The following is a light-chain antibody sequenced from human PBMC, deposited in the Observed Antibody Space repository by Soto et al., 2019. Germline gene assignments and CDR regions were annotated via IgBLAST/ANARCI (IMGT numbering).Light chain of an antibody. CDR1: QSVSSSY. V-gene: IGKV3-20*01. CDR3: QQYGSSPGT. CDR2: GAS. Sequence: EIVLTQSPGTLSLSPGERATLSCRASQSVSSSYLAWYQKKPGQAPRLLIYGASSRATGIPDRFSGSGSGTDFPLTISRLEPEDFAVYYCQQYGSSPGTFGQGTKREIK. J-gene: IGKJ2*01.